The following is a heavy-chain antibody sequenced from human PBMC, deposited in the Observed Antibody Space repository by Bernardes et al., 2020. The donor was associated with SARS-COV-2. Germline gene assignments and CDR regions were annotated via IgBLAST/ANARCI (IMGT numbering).Heavy chain of an antibody. CDR1: GFTLSSYG. J-gene: IGHJ4*02. D-gene: IGHD3-16*01. Sequence: GGSLRLSCAASGFTLSSYGMNWVRQAPGKGLEWISYISSSSSTIYYAYSVKGRFTIARDYDKNLLYLQMNSLRDEDTAVYYYASEQGSAFGWGQGTMVTVSS. V-gene: IGHV3-48*02. CDR2: ISSSSSTI. CDR3: ASEQGSAFG.